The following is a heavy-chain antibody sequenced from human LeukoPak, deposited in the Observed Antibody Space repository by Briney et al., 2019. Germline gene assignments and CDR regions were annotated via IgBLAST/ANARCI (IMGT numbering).Heavy chain of an antibody. CDR1: ADSISTYY. J-gene: IGHJ3*02. D-gene: IGHD3-10*01. CDR2: IHNSGST. CDR3: ARPVLVWPGGAFDI. Sequence: PSETLSLTCTVAADSISTYYWSWIRQPPGKELEWIAYIHNSGSTNYNPSLKSRVTLSVDTSKNQFSLQLSSVTAADPADYYRARPVLVWPGGAFDIGSEGTMVTVSS. V-gene: IGHV4-59*01.